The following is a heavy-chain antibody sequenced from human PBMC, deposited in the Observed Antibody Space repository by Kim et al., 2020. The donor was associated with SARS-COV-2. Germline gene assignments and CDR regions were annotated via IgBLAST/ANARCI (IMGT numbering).Heavy chain of an antibody. CDR3: AGHAPRDANDY. CDR2: IYFSGST. V-gene: IGHV4-39*01. CDR1: GAPVRSSSYF. Sequence: SETLSLTCTVSGAPVRSSSYFWGWIRQPPGKGLEWIGSIYFSGSTYYTPSLKSRVTISVDTSQNQFSLKVSSVTAADTAVYYCAGHAPRDANDYWGQGPLVTVSS. J-gene: IGHJ4*02.